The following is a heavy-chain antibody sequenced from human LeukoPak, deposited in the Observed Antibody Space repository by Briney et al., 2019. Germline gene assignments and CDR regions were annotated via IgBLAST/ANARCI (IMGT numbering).Heavy chain of an antibody. V-gene: IGHV5-51*01. J-gene: IGHJ3*02. D-gene: IGHD2-2*02. Sequence: GESLKISCKGSGYSFTSYWIAWVRQMPGKGLEWMGVIWPGDSDTRYSPSFQGQVTISVDKSISTAYLQWSGLKASDTAIYFCARGQTCSSTNCYTARAFDIWGQGTMVTVSS. CDR3: ARGQTCSSTNCYTARAFDI. CDR2: IWPGDSDT. CDR1: GYSFTSYW.